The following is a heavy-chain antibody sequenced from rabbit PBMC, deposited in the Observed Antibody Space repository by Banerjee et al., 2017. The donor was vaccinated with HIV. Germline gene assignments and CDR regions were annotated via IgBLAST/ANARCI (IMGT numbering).Heavy chain of an antibody. J-gene: IGHJ4*01. CDR3: VSYDDYGDIDL. V-gene: IGHV1S7*01. Sequence: HLKETGGGLVQPGESLTLSCKVSGFSLSSNDMSWVRQAPGKGLERIGYIDPVFGSIHYASWVNGRFTISDHNAQNTLYLQLNSLTAADTATYFCVSYDDYGDIDLWGPGTLVTVS. D-gene: IGHD2-1*01. CDR2: IDPVFGSI. CDR1: GFSLSSND.